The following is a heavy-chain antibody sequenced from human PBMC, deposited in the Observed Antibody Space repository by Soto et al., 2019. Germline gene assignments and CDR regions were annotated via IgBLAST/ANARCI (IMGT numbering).Heavy chain of an antibody. CDR2: MNPNSGNT. D-gene: IGHD3-3*01. Sequence: ASVKVSCKASGYTFTSYDINWVRQATGQGLEWMGWMNPNSGNTGYAQKFQGRVTMTRNTSISTAYMELSSLRSEDTAVYYCARVRKDYDFWSGYYPSPYYYYMDVWGKGTTVTVSS. CDR1: GYTFTSYD. V-gene: IGHV1-8*01. CDR3: ARVRKDYDFWSGYYPSPYYYYMDV. J-gene: IGHJ6*03.